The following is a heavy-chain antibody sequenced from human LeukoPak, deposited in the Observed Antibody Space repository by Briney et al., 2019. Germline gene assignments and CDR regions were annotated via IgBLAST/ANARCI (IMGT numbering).Heavy chain of an antibody. V-gene: IGHV3-30*18. J-gene: IGHJ3*02. Sequence: GGSLRLSCAASGFTFSSYGMHWVRQAPGKGLEWVAVISYDGSNKYYADSVKGRFTISRDNSKNTLYLQMNSLRAEDTAVYYCAKESVGSYSPHAFDIWGQGTMVTVSS. CDR2: ISYDGSNK. CDR1: GFTFSSYG. D-gene: IGHD1-26*01. CDR3: AKESVGSYSPHAFDI.